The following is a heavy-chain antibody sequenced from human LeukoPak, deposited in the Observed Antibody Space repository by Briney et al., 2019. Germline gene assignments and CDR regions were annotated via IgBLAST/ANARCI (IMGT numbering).Heavy chain of an antibody. CDR3: AKGYDNRSGAGSFDY. CDR1: GLTFSSYN. Sequence: GRSLRLSCAASGLTFSSYNMHWVRQAPGKGLEWVAVISYDGNNKYYADSVKGRFTISRDNSKNTLYLQMNGLRAEDTAVYYCAKGYDNRSGAGSFDYWGQGTLVTVSS. V-gene: IGHV3-30*18. D-gene: IGHD3-10*01. CDR2: ISYDGNNK. J-gene: IGHJ4*02.